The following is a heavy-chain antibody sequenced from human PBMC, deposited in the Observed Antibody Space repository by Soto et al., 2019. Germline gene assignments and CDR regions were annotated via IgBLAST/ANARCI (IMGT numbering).Heavy chain of an antibody. CDR2: INQDGSEK. CDR1: GFTFSNYW. J-gene: IGHJ4*02. Sequence: EVQLVESGGGLVQPGGSLRLSCAASGFTFSNYWMSWVRQAPGKGLQWVANINQDGSEKYYVDSVKGRFTISRDNSKNSLYLQMNTLRAGDTAVYYCASPQQWLAQRGDFDYWGQGTLVTVSS. D-gene: IGHD6-19*01. CDR3: ASPQQWLAQRGDFDY. V-gene: IGHV3-7*05.